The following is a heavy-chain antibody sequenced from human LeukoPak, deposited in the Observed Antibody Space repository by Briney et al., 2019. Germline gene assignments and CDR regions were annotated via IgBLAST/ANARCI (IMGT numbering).Heavy chain of an antibody. CDR2: VSWNSGSI. CDR3: AKEMWTYYDYVWGSYYFDY. D-gene: IGHD3-16*01. J-gene: IGHJ4*02. Sequence: GGSLRLSCAASGFTFDDYAMHWVRQAPGKGLEWVSGVSWNSGSIGYADSVKGRFTISRDNAKNSLYLQMNSLRAEDTAVYYCAKEMWTYYDYVWGSYYFDYWGQGTLVIVSS. CDR1: GFTFDDYA. V-gene: IGHV3-9*01.